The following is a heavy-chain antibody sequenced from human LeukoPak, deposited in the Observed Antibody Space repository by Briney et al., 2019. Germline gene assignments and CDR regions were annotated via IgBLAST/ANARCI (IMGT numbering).Heavy chain of an antibody. CDR3: ARGGWELLVY. D-gene: IGHD1-26*01. CDR2: ISSSSSYI. Sequence: GGSLRLSCAASGFTFSSYSMNWVRQAPGKGLEWVSSISSSSSYIYYADSVKGRFTISRDNAKNSLYLQTNSLRAEDTAVYYCARGGWELLVYWGQGTLVTVSS. V-gene: IGHV3-21*01. J-gene: IGHJ4*02. CDR1: GFTFSSYS.